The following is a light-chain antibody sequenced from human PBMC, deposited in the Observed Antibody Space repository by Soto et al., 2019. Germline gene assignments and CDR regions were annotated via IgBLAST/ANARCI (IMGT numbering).Light chain of an antibody. V-gene: IGKV3-15*01. J-gene: IGKJ5*01. CDR2: GAS. CDR3: QESMAG. CDR1: QSVSSN. Sequence: EIVLTQSPATLSLSPGERATLSCRASQSVSSNLAWYQQKPGQAPRLLIYGASTRATDIPARFSGSGSGTEFTLTISSLQSEDFAVYYCQESMAGFGQGTRLEIK.